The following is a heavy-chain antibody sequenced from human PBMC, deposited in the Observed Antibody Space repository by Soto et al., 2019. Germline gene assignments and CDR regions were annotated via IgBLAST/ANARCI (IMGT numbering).Heavy chain of an antibody. CDR1: GFSLSTSGVG. CDR3: AHSHDILTGYESNWFDP. D-gene: IGHD3-9*01. Sequence: QITLKESGPTLVKPTQTLTLTCTFSGFSLSTSGVGVGWIRQPPGKALEWLALIYWDDDKRYSPSLKSRLTITKDTSKNQVVLTKTNMDPVDTATYYCAHSHDILTGYESNWFDPWGQGTLVTVSS. CDR2: IYWDDDK. J-gene: IGHJ5*02. V-gene: IGHV2-5*02.